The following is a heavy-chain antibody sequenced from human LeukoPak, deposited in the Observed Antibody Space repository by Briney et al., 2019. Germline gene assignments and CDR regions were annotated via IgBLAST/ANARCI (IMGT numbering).Heavy chain of an antibody. D-gene: IGHD3-10*01. V-gene: IGHV3-11*01. J-gene: IGHJ4*02. CDR3: AKGTDYYGSGETFDY. CDR2: ISSSGSTI. CDR1: GFTFSDFY. Sequence: GGSLRLSCAASGFTFSDFYMSWIRQAPGKGLEWISYISSSGSTIYYADSVKGRFTISRDNSKNTLYLQMNSLRAEDTAVYYCAKGTDYYGSGETFDYWGQGTLVTVSS.